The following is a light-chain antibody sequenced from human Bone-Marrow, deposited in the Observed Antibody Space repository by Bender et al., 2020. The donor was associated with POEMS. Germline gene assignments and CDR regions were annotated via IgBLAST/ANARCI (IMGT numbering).Light chain of an antibody. V-gene: IGLV3-27*01. J-gene: IGLJ2*01. Sequence: SYELTQPSSVSVSPGQTARITCSGDVMAKKYARWFQQKPGQAPVLVIYKDNERPAGISHRFSGSSSGTTVSLTISGAQVEDEGDYYCCCATDNRLLFGGGTKLTVL. CDR2: KDN. CDR3: CCATDNRLL. CDR1: VMAKKY.